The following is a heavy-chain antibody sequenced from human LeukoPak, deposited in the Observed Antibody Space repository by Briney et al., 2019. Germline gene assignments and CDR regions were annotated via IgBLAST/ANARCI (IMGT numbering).Heavy chain of an antibody. J-gene: IGHJ3*02. CDR2: ITQDGSEK. CDR1: GFTFSTYA. Sequence: PGGSLRLSCAASGFTFSTYAINWVRQVPGKGLEWVANITQDGSEKYYVDSVKGRFTFSRDSAKNSLYLQMNSLRAEDTAVYYCARGNQYYYDSSGYYYIDAFDIWGQGTMVTVSS. V-gene: IGHV3-7*01. CDR3: ARGNQYYYDSSGYYYIDAFDI. D-gene: IGHD3-22*01.